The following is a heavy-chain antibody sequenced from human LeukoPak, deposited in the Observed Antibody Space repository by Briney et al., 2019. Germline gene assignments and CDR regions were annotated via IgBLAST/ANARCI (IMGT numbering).Heavy chain of an antibody. CDR2: IYHSGST. CDR1: GGSMSPYH. Sequence: SETLSLTCTVSGGSMSPYHWGWIRQSPGKGLEWTGYIYHSGSTNYNPSLKSRVTISVDTSKNQFSLKLSSVTAADTAIYYCARAVSGRFDYWGQGTLITVSS. D-gene: IGHD6-19*01. CDR3: ARAVSGRFDY. J-gene: IGHJ4*02. V-gene: IGHV4-59*08.